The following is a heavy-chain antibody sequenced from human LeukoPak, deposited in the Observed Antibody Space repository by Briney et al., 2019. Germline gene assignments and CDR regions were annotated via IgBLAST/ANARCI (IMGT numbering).Heavy chain of an antibody. CDR2: IYTSGST. D-gene: IGHD2-15*01. V-gene: IGHV4-4*07. CDR1: GGSIRRYY. CDR3: ARDPLEYCSGGSCYNYYGMDV. J-gene: IGHJ6*02. Sequence: SETLSLTCTVSGGSIRRYYWSWIRQPAGKGLEWIGRIYTSGSTNYNPSLKSRVTMSVDTSKNQFSLKLSSVTAADTAVYYCARDPLEYCSGGSCYNYYGMDVWGQGTTVTVSS.